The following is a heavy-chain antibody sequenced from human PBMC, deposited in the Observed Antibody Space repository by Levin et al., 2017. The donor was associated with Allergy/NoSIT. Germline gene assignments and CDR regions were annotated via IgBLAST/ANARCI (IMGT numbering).Heavy chain of an antibody. J-gene: IGHJ6*02. CDR3: AKGGGYASGYGMDV. D-gene: IGHD6-19*01. CDR1: GFTFSSYA. V-gene: IGHV3-23*01. CDR2: ISGSGGST. Sequence: LSLTCAASGFTFSSYAMSWVRQAPGKGLEWVSTISGSGGSTYYADSVKGRFTISRDNSKNTLYLQMNSLRAEDTAVYYCAKGGGYASGYGMDVWGQGTTVTVSS.